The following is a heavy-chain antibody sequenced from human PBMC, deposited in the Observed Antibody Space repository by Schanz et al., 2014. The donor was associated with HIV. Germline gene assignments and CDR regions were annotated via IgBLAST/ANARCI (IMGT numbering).Heavy chain of an antibody. CDR2: IRAAGDT. J-gene: IGHJ4*02. D-gene: IGHD4-17*01. V-gene: IGHV3-23*04. CDR1: GISLTNNA. Sequence: ELQLAESGGRLEQPGGSLRLSCAASGISLTNNAMTWVRQAPGKGLEWVSDIRAAGDTYYGDSVKGRFTVSKDISQNTVYLQMNSLRVEDTAMYYCARGGLRWHPEWLDYWGQGTLVTVSS. CDR3: ARGGLRWHPEWLDY.